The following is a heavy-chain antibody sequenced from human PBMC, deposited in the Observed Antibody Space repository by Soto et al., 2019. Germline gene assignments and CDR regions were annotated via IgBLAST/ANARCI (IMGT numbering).Heavy chain of an antibody. J-gene: IGHJ5*02. CDR2: IYYSGST. V-gene: IGHV4-30-4*01. D-gene: IGHD6-13*01. Sequence: PSETLSLTCTVSGGSISSGDYYWSWIRQPPGKGLEWIGYIYYSGSTYYNPSLKSRVTISVDTSKNQFSLKLSSVTAADTAVYYCARDSIAAAGTFWFDPWGQGTLVTVSS. CDR3: ARDSIAAAGTFWFDP. CDR1: GGSISSGDYY.